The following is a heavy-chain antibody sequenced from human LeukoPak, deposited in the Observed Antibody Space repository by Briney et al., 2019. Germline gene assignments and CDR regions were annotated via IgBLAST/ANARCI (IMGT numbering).Heavy chain of an antibody. CDR3: ARGPGIAAAVNDY. V-gene: IGHV1-2*02. J-gene: IGHJ4*02. CDR1: GYTFTGYY. CDR2: INPNSGGT. Sequence: ASVKVSCKASGYTFTGYYMHWVRQAPGQGLEWMGWINPNSGGTNYAQKFQGRVTMTRDTSISTAYMELSRLRSDDTAVYYCARGPGIAAAVNDYWGQGTLVTVSS. D-gene: IGHD6-13*01.